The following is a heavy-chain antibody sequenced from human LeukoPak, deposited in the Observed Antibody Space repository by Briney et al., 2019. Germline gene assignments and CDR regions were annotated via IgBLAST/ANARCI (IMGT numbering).Heavy chain of an antibody. CDR3: TRDTDSYGLDY. CDR1: GFTFSSYC. Sequence: GGSLRLSCAASGFTFSSYCMNWVRQAPGKGLEWVSVIHTAGSTYYADSVKGRFTISRDNSKNTLYLQMSSLRAEDTAVYFCTRDTDSYGLDYWGQGTLVTVSS. J-gene: IGHJ4*02. D-gene: IGHD5-18*01. V-gene: IGHV3-53*01. CDR2: IHTAGST.